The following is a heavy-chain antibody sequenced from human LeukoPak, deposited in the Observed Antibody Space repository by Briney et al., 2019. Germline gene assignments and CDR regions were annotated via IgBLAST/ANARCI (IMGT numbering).Heavy chain of an antibody. CDR2: IWYDGSNK. CDR1: GFTFSSYG. CDR3: ARDSHYYGSGSPPRFDY. D-gene: IGHD3-10*01. J-gene: IGHJ4*02. Sequence: GGSLRLSCAASGFTFSSYGMHWVRQAPGKGLEWVAVIWYDGSNKYYADSVKGRFTISRDNSKNTLYLQINRLRAEDTPVYYCARDSHYYGSGSPPRFDYWGQGPLVPVSS. V-gene: IGHV3-33*01.